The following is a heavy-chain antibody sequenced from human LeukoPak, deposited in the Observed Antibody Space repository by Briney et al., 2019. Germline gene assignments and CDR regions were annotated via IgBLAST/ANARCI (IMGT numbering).Heavy chain of an antibody. D-gene: IGHD3-16*02. Sequence: GGSLRLSCAASGLTFSSYAMSWVRQAPGKGLDWVSGISGSGGSTYYADSVKGRFTISRDNSKNTLYLQMNSLRAEDTAVYYCAKGKTFGGVIVHIWDYWGQGTLVTVSS. CDR2: ISGSGGST. CDR1: GLTFSSYA. CDR3: AKGKTFGGVIVHIWDY. V-gene: IGHV3-23*01. J-gene: IGHJ4*02.